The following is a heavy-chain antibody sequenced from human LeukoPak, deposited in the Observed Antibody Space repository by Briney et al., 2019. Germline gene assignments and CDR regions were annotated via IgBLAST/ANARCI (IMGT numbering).Heavy chain of an antibody. CDR2: IYYSGTT. D-gene: IGHD4-17*01. CDR3: ARSGTVTTWNY. J-gene: IGHJ4*02. CDR1: GGSISSGGYY. V-gene: IGHV4-31*03. Sequence: PSETLSLTCTVSGGSISSGGYYWSWIRQHPGKGLEWIGYIYYSGTTYYNPSLKSRVSISLDTSKNRFSLTLSSVTAADTAVYYCARSGTVTTWNYWGQGTLVTVSS.